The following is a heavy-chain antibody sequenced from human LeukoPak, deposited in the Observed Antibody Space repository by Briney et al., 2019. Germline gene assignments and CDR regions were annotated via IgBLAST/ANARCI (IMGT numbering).Heavy chain of an antibody. D-gene: IGHD2-21*01. CDR2: VDPEDGET. V-gene: IGHV1-69-2*01. Sequence: GASVKVSCKASGYTFTDYYMHWVQQAPGKGLEWMGRVDPEDGETIYAEKFQGRVTITADTSTDTAYMELSSLRSEDTAVYYCATLCGGDCYEPGFDYWGQGTLVTVSS. CDR1: GYTFTDYY. CDR3: ATLCGGDCYEPGFDY. J-gene: IGHJ4*02.